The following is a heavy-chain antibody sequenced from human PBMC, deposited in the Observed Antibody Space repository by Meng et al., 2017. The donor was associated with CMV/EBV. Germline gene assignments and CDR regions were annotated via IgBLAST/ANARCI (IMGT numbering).Heavy chain of an antibody. J-gene: IGHJ6*02. CDR1: GFTVSSYY. CDR3: ASGFSTIFGVLKRGRPYGMGV. D-gene: IGHD3-3*01. V-gene: IGHV3-53*01. CDR2: IFSGGST. Sequence: GESLKISCAASGFTVSSYYISWVRQAPGPGLEWVSVIFSGGSTYYADTVKGRFTISRDNSKNTLYLQMNSLRAEDTAVYYCASGFSTIFGVLKRGRPYGMGVWGQGTTVTVSS.